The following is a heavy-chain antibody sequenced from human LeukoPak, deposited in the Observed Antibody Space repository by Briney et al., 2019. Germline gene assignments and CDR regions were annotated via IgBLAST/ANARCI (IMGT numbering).Heavy chain of an antibody. D-gene: IGHD6-13*01. CDR2: ISGSGGST. V-gene: IGHV3-23*01. J-gene: IGHJ4*02. Sequence: GGSLRLSCAASGFTFSSYAMSWVRQAPGKGLEWVSAISGSGGSTYYAGSVKGRFTISRDNSKNTLYLQMNSLRAEDTAVYYCAKARAAGLRYYFDYSGQGTLVTVSS. CDR3: AKARAAGLRYYFDY. CDR1: GFTFSSYA.